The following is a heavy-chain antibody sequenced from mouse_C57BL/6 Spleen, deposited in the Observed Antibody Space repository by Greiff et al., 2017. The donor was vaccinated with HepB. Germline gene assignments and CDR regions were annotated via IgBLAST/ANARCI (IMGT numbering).Heavy chain of an antibody. D-gene: IGHD1-1*01. CDR1: GFTFSDYG. Sequence: EVQVVESGGVLVKPGGSLKLSCAASGFTFSDYGMHWVRQAPEKGLEWVAYISSGSSTIYYADTVKGRFTISRDNAKNTLFLQMTSLRSEDTAMYYCARSSYGGFDYWGQGTTLTVSS. J-gene: IGHJ2*01. V-gene: IGHV5-17*01. CDR2: ISSGSSTI. CDR3: ARSSYGGFDY.